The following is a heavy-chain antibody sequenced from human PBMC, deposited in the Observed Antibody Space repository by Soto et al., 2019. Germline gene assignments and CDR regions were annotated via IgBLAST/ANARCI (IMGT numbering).Heavy chain of an antibody. CDR3: ARAAGYSSGSRAFDI. CDR2: INSDGSST. D-gene: IGHD6-19*01. CDR1: GFTFSSYW. V-gene: IGHV3-74*01. J-gene: IGHJ3*02. Sequence: GGSLRLSCAASGFTFSSYWMHWVRQAPGKGLVWVSRINSDGSSTSYADSVKGRFTISRDNAKNTLYLQMNSLRAEDTAVYYCARAAGYSSGSRAFDIWGQGTMVTVSS.